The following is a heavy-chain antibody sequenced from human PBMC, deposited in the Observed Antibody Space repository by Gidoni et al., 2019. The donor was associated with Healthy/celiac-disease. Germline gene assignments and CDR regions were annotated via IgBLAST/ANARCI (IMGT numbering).Heavy chain of an antibody. D-gene: IGHD6-13*01. CDR3: ARHVVAAAGIKEDYYYGMDV. J-gene: IGHJ6*02. CDR2: IFPGDSDT. Sequence: EVQLVQPGAEVKKPGESLKISCKGSGYSFTSYWIGWVRQMPGKGLEWMGIIFPGDSDTRYSPSFQGQVTISADKSISTAYLQWSSLKASDTAMYYCARHVVAAAGIKEDYYYGMDVWGQGTTVTVSS. V-gene: IGHV5-51*01. CDR1: GYSFTSYW.